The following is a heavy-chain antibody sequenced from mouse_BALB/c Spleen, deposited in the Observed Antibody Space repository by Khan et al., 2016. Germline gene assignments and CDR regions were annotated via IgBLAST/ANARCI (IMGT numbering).Heavy chain of an antibody. Sequence: EVELVASGGGLVQPGGSRKLSCAASGFTFSRFGMHWVRQAPEKGLEWVAYISSGSSTIYYADTLKGRFTISRDNTKHALFLQMTRLRSEDTAMYYCARGDYWGQGTTLTVSS. V-gene: IGHV5-17*02. CDR3: ARGDY. CDR1: GFTFSRFG. J-gene: IGHJ2*01. CDR2: ISSGSSTI.